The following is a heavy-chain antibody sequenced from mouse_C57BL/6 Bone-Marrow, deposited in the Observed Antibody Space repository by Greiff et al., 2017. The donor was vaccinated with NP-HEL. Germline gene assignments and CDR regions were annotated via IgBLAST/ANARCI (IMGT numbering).Heavy chain of an antibody. CDR2: ISDGGSYT. V-gene: IGHV5-4*01. CDR3: ARDRNGYYAYWYFDV. J-gene: IGHJ1*03. Sequence: EVQRVESGGGLVKPGGSLKLSCAASGFTFSSYAMSWVRQTPEKRLEWVATISDGGSYTYYPDNVKGRFTISRDNAKNNLYLQMSHLKSEDTAMYYCARDRNGYYAYWYFDVWGTGTTVTVSS. D-gene: IGHD2-3*01. CDR1: GFTFSSYA.